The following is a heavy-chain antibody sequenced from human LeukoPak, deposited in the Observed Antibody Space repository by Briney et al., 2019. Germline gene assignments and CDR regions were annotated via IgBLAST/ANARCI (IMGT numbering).Heavy chain of an antibody. CDR3: AKTPGVVPAAEPFDY. J-gene: IGHJ4*02. CDR1: GFTFSDYY. V-gene: IGHV3-11*01. D-gene: IGHD2-2*01. Sequence: GGSLRLSCAASGFTFSDYYMSWIRQAPGKGLEWVSYISSSGSTIYYADSVKGRFTISRDNAKNSLYLQMNSLRAEDTALYYCAKTPGVVPAAEPFDYWGQGTLVTVSS. CDR2: ISSSGSTI.